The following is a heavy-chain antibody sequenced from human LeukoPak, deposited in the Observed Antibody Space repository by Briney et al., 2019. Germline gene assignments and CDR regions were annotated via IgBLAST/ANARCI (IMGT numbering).Heavy chain of an antibody. J-gene: IGHJ3*02. CDR2: IYSGGST. CDR3: AREGSGYDPLLSNDAFDI. CDR1: GFTVSSNY. Sequence: GGSLRLSCAASGFTVSSNYMSWVRQAPGKGLEWVSVIYSGGSTYYADSVKGRFTISRDNSKNTLYLQMNSLRAEDTAVYYCAREGSGYDPLLSNDAFDIWGQGTMVTVSS. V-gene: IGHV3-66*01. D-gene: IGHD5-12*01.